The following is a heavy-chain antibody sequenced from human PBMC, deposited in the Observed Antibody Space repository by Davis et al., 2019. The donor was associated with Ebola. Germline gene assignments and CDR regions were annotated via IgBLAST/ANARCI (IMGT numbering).Heavy chain of an antibody. J-gene: IGHJ6*02. Sequence: GESLKISCTASGFTFGDYALSWVRQALGKGLEWVAVISYDGSNKYYADSVKGRFTISRDNSKNTLYLQMNSLRAEDTAVYYCAKDTVLSYYYGMDVWGQGTTVTVSS. CDR1: GFTFGDYA. V-gene: IGHV3-30*04. CDR3: AKDTVLSYYYGMDV. CDR2: ISYDGSNK. D-gene: IGHD4-11*01.